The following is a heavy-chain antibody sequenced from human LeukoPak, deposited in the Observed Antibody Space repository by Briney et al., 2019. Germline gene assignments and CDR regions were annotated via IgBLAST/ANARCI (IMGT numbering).Heavy chain of an antibody. D-gene: IGHD2-21*02. J-gene: IGHJ4*02. CDR2: ISGSGGST. V-gene: IGHV3-23*01. CDR3: AKDGANIVVVTAITKEVGFDY. Sequence: PGGSLRLSCAASGFTFSSYAMSWVRQAPGKGLEWVSAISGSGGSTYYADSVKGRFTISRDNSKNTLYLQMNSLRAEDTAVYYCAKDGANIVVVTAITKEVGFDYWGQGTLVTVSS. CDR1: GFTFSSYA.